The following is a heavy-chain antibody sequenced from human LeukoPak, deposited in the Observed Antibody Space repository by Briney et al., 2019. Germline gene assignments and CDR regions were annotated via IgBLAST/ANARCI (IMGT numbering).Heavy chain of an antibody. CDR3: ARDDGARESPSYSGSYWGGGYFDY. CDR1: GFTFSSYA. CDR2: ISYDGSNK. Sequence: GGSLRLSCAASGFTFSSYAMHWVRQAPGKGLEWVAVISYDGSNKYYADSVKGRFTISRDNSKNTLYLQMNSLSAEDTAVYYCARDDGARESPSYSGSYWGGGYFDYWGQGTLVTVSS. V-gene: IGHV3-30-3*01. J-gene: IGHJ4*02. D-gene: IGHD1-26*01.